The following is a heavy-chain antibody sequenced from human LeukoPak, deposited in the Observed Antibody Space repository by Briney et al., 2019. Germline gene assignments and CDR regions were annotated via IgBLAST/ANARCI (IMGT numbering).Heavy chain of an antibody. J-gene: IGHJ6*02. Sequence: PSETLSLTCAVSGGSFRGSYCTWIRQPPGKGLEWIGEINRSGNTNYSPSLKSRVTISLDTSSNQLTLRLTSVTAADTAVYYCARGKLSINNYYFAMDVWGQGTTVTVSS. D-gene: IGHD6-6*01. CDR2: INRSGNT. V-gene: IGHV4-34*01. CDR1: GGSFRGSY. CDR3: ARGKLSINNYYFAMDV.